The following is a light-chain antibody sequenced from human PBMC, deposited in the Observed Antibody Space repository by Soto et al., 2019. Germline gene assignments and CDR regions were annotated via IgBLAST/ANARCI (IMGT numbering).Light chain of an antibody. J-gene: IGKJ1*01. CDR1: QTIKNY. Sequence: DIQMTQSPSSLSAFVGDRVTITCRASQTIKNYFNWYQQKPGKAPKLLIHAASSFQSGVPSRFSGSASVTDFNLTISSLQPEDFATYYCQQCYRTPWTFGQGTKVEIK. CDR3: QQCYRTPWT. V-gene: IGKV1-39*01. CDR2: AAS.